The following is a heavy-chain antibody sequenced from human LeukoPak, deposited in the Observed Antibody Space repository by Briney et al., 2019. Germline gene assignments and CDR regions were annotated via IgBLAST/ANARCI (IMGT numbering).Heavy chain of an antibody. V-gene: IGHV3-64D*06. CDR2: ISSNGGNT. J-gene: IGHJ4*02. Sequence: GGSLRLSCSASGFTFRSFAMHWVRQAPGKGLEYVAAISSNGGNTYYTDSVRGRFTISRDNSKNTLYLQMSGLRAEDTAVYFCVKGSSYYYDSCGYYVDYWGQGTLVTVSS. CDR3: VKGSSYYYDSCGYYVDY. CDR1: GFTFRSFA. D-gene: IGHD3-22*01.